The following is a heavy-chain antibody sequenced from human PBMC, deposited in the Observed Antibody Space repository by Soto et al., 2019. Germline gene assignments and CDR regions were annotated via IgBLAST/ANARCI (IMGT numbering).Heavy chain of an antibody. J-gene: IGHJ4*02. CDR3: AREPWIPLWSLYYFDY. CDR1: GFTFSSYA. CDR2: ISGSGGST. D-gene: IGHD5-18*01. Sequence: DVQLLESGGGLVQPGGSLRLSCAASGFTFSSYAMSWVRQAPGKGPEWVSAISGSGGSTYYADSVKGRFTISRDNSKNTLDLQMNSLRAEDTAVYYCAREPWIPLWSLYYFDYWGQGTLVTVSS. V-gene: IGHV3-23*01.